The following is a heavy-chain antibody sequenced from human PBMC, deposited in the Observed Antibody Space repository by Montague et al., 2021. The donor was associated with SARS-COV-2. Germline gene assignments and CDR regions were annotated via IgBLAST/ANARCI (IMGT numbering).Heavy chain of an antibody. CDR3: SRGQVTISGVLIFIPATGPLDV. J-gene: IGHJ3*01. D-gene: IGHD3-3*01. V-gene: IGHV4-34*01. Sequence: SETLSLTCAVYSASFSDYYWTWVRQPPGTGLEWIGEINHTGSASYNSSLKSRVTLSNDTSKNQFSLRLQSLTAAYTAEYYCSRGQVTISGVLIFIPATGPLDVWGQGTLVTVSS. CDR2: INHTGSA. CDR1: SASFSDYY.